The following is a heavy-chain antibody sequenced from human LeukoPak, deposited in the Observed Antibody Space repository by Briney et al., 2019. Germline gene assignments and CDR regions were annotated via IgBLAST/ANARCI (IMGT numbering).Heavy chain of an antibody. CDR3: ASVGSGWSYYFDY. Sequence: GGSLRLSCAASGFTFSSYWMHWVRQAPGKGLVWVSRINSDGSSTSYADSVKGRFTISRDNAKNTLYLQMNSLSAEDTAVYYCASVGSGWSYYFDYWGQGTLVTVSS. J-gene: IGHJ4*02. CDR2: INSDGSST. D-gene: IGHD6-19*01. V-gene: IGHV3-74*01. CDR1: GFTFSSYW.